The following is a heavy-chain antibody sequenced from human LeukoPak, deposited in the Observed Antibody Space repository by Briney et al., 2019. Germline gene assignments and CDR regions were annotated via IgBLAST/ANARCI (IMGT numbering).Heavy chain of an antibody. V-gene: IGHV3-20*04. CDR2: INWNGGST. D-gene: IGHD6-6*01. CDR3: ARDTGIAARYYYYYYYMDV. Sequence: GGSLRLSCAAAGFTFDDYGMSWVRQAPGKGLEWVSGINWNGGSTGYADSVKGRFTISRDNAKNSLYLQMNSLRDEDTALYYCARDTGIAARYYYYYYYMDVWGKGTTVTVSS. CDR1: GFTFDDYG. J-gene: IGHJ6*03.